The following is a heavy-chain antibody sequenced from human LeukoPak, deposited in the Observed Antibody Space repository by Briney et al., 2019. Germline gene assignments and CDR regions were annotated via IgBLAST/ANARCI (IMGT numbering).Heavy chain of an antibody. CDR3: ARDNQGGRDGYNWVY. Sequence: GASVKVSCKASGYTFTGYYMHWVRQAPGHGLEWMGRINPNSGGTNYAQKFQGRVTMTRDTSISTAYMELSRLRSDDTAVYYCARDNQGGRDGYNWVYWGQGTLVTVSS. J-gene: IGHJ4*02. D-gene: IGHD5-24*01. V-gene: IGHV1-2*06. CDR2: INPNSGGT. CDR1: GYTFTGYY.